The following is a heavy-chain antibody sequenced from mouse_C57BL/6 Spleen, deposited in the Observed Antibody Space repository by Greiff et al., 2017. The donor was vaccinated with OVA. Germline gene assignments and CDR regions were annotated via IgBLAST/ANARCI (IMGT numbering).Heavy chain of an antibody. CDR1: GYTFTSYG. J-gene: IGHJ2*01. CDR2: IEPSDSYT. CDR3: ARLSRQTGYFDY. V-gene: IGHV1-69*01. Sequence: QVQLQQSGAELVMPGASVKLSCKASGYTFTSYGMHWVKQRPGQGLEWIGEIEPSDSYTNYNQMIKGKSTLTVDKSSSTDYMQLSSLTSEDAAVYYCARLSRQTGYFDYWGQGTTLTVSS.